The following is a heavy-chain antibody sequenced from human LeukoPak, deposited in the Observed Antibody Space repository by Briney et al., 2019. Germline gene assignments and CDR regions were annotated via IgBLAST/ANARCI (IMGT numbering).Heavy chain of an antibody. D-gene: IGHD6-19*01. V-gene: IGHV3-23*01. Sequence: QAGGSLRLSCAASGFTFSSYAMSWVRQAPGKGLEWVLGISGSGGSTYYADSVKGRFTISRDNSKNTLYLQMNSLRAEDTAVYYCAKGSSGWYGSVVDYWGQGTLVTVSS. J-gene: IGHJ4*02. CDR2: ISGSGGST. CDR3: AKGSSGWYGSVVDY. CDR1: GFTFSSYA.